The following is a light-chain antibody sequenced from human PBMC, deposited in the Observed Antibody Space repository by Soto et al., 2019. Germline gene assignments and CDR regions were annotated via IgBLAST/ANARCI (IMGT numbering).Light chain of an antibody. V-gene: IGKV1-39*01. CDR3: QQSDSTPYT. J-gene: IGKJ2*01. Sequence: IQLTQSPSSLSASVGDRVTITCRASQTISTYLNWYQQKPGKAPRLLIYDASSLLSGVPSRFSGSGSGTDFTLTIASLQPEDVSTYYCQQSDSTPYTFGQGTKVEI. CDR2: DAS. CDR1: QTISTY.